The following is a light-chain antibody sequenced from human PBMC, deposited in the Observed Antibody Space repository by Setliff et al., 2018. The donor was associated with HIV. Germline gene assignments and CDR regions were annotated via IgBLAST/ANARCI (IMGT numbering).Light chain of an antibody. Sequence: QSVLTQPASVSGSPGQSITISCTGTSSDVGGYNYVSWYQQHPGKAPKLIIYEVRNRSSGVSNRFSGSKSGNTASLTISGLQAEDEADYYCSSYAITNTLPFGTGTKGTVL. CDR2: EVR. CDR1: SSDVGGYNY. V-gene: IGLV2-14*01. CDR3: SSYAITNTLP. J-gene: IGLJ1*01.